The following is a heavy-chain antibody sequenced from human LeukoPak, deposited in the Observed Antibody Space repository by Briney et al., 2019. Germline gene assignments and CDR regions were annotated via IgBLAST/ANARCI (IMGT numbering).Heavy chain of an antibody. CDR2: ISYDGSNK. J-gene: IGHJ4*02. CDR1: GFTFSSYG. V-gene: IGHV3-30*03. D-gene: IGHD4-17*01. Sequence: PGGSLRLSCAASGFTFSSYGMHWVRQAPGKGLEWVAVISYDGSNKYYADSVKGRFTISRDNSKNTLYLQMNSLRAEDTAVYYCARGRNGDYGTVTDYWGQGTLVTVSS. CDR3: ARGRNGDYGTVTDY.